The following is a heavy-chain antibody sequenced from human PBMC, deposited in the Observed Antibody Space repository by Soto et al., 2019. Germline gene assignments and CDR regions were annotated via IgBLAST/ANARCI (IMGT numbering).Heavy chain of an antibody. CDR3: ARKNVVVLGNYGFL. CDR2: ISDSGDST. Sequence: EVHLLESGGGLIQPGGSLRLSCAASGFLFSDYVMSWVRQAPGKGLEWLSSISDSGDSTYSADSVKGRFTISRDNSKDTRYLQMSSLRAEDTAVYYCARKNVVVLGNYGFLWGQGTLVTVSS. CDR1: GFLFSDYV. D-gene: IGHD2-15*01. V-gene: IGHV3-23*01. J-gene: IGHJ4*02.